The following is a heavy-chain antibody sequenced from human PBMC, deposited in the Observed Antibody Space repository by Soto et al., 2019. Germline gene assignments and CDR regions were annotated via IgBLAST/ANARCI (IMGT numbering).Heavy chain of an antibody. V-gene: IGHV3-23*01. Sequence: HPGGSLRLSCAASGFSFSSYAMSWVRQAPGKGLDWVSAISGSGGSTYYADSVKGRFTISRDNSKNTLYLQMNSLRAEDTAVYYCAKDAGGLPLAEFDYWGQGTLVTVSS. J-gene: IGHJ4*02. CDR1: GFSFSSYA. CDR2: ISGSGGST. D-gene: IGHD3-16*01. CDR3: AKDAGGLPLAEFDY.